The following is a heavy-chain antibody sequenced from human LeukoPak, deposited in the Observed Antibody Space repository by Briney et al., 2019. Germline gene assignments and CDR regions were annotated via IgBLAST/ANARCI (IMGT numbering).Heavy chain of an antibody. CDR2: INHSGST. CDR3: ARRNRVVTSAAGRLYYHYYMDV. V-gene: IGHV4-34*01. CDR1: GESFTAYY. Sequence: PSETLSLTCAVSGESFTAYYWSWVRQSPGKALEWIGAINHSGSTYYRSSLKSRVTISADTSKEHFSLTLISVTAADTAVYYCARRNRVVTSAAGRLYYHYYMDVWGNGATVTVSS. J-gene: IGHJ6*03. D-gene: IGHD2-2*01.